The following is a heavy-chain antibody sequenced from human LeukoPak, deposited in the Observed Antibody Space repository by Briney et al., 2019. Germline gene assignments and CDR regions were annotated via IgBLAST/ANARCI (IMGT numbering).Heavy chain of an antibody. V-gene: IGHV1-69*06. J-gene: IGHJ5*02. D-gene: IGHD1-14*01. CDR1: GGTFSSYA. CDR2: IIPTFGTA. Sequence: GASVKVSCKASGGTFSSYAISWVRQAPGQGLEWMGGIIPTFGTANYAQKFQGRVTITADKSTSTAYMELSSLRSEDTAVYYCAIRTSSANWFDPWGQGTLVTVSS. CDR3: AIRTSSANWFDP.